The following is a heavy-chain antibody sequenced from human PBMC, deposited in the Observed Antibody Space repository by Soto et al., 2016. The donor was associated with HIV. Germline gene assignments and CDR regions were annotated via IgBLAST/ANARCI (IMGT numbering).Heavy chain of an antibody. CDR1: GFTFSSYT. Sequence: EVELLASGGGLIQPGRSLRLSCVASGFTFSSYTMTWVRQAPGKGLEWVSNIGGFGGNIYYADSVKGRFTVSRDNSKDTLYLQLNGLKVDDTAIYYCARARYCSGESCFLYYWGQGTLVTVSS. CDR2: IGGFGGNI. CDR3: ARARYCSGESCFLYY. J-gene: IGHJ4*02. D-gene: IGHD2-15*01. V-gene: IGHV3-23*01.